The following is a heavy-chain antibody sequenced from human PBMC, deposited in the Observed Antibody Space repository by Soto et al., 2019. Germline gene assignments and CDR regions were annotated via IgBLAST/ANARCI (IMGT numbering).Heavy chain of an antibody. V-gene: IGHV5-51*01. CDR3: AGGGVRGVITRTRDYYGMDV. CDR1: XYSFTSYW. D-gene: IGHD3-10*01. J-gene: IGHJ6*02. Sequence: PGESLKISCKGSXYSFTSYWIGWVRQMPGKGLECMGIIYPGDSDTRYSPSFQGQVTISADKSISTAYLQWSSLKASDTAMYYCAGGGVRGVITRTRDYYGMDVWGQGTTVTV. CDR2: IYPGDSDT.